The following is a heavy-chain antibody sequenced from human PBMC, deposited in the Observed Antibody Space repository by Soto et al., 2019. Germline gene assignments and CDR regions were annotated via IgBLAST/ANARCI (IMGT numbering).Heavy chain of an antibody. D-gene: IGHD3-3*01. CDR2: IYYSGST. V-gene: IGHV4-30-4*01. J-gene: IGHJ4*02. CDR1: GGSISSGDYY. Sequence: QVQLQESGPGLVKPSQTLSLTCTVSGGSISSGDYYWSWIRQPPGKGLEWIGYIYYSGSTYYNPPLKSRVTISVDPSKNQFSPKLSSVTAADTAVYYCAGLRFLEWLFNWGQGTLVTVSS. CDR3: AGLRFLEWLFN.